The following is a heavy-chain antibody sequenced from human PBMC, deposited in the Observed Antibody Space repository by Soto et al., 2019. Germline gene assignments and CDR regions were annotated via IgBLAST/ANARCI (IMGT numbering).Heavy chain of an antibody. J-gene: IGHJ3*02. D-gene: IGHD5-12*01. CDR2: IWYDGSNK. V-gene: IGHV3-33*01. CDR1: GFTFXSYG. Sequence: HPGGSLRLSCAASGFTFXSYGMHWVRQAPGKGLEWVAVIWYDGSNKYYADSVKGRFTISRDNSKNTLYLQMNSLRAEDTAVYYCARVNVEMATHQAFDIWGQGTMVTVSS. CDR3: ARVNVEMATHQAFDI.